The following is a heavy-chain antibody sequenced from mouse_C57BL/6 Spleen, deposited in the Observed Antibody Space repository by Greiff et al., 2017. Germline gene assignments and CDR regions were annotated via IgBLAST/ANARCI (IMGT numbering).Heavy chain of an antibody. Sequence: EVKVVESGGGLVKPGGSLKLSCAASGFTFSSYAMSWVRQTPEKRLEWVATISDGGSYTYYPDNVKGRFTISRDNAKNTLYLQMSHLKSEDTAMYYCARNDYDYFDYWGQGTTLTVSS. J-gene: IGHJ2*01. CDR3: ARNDYDYFDY. D-gene: IGHD2-4*01. CDR1: GFTFSSYA. V-gene: IGHV5-4*03. CDR2: ISDGGSYT.